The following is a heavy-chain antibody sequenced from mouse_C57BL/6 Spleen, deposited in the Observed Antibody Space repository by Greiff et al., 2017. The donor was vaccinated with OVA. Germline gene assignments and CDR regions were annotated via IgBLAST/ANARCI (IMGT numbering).Heavy chain of an antibody. CDR1: GFNIKDDY. CDR3: ARSYYGSSYDYAMDY. Sequence: VQLQQSGAELVRPGASVKLSCTASGFNIKDDYMHWVKQRPEQGLEWIGRIYPGDGDTNYNGKFKGKATLTADKSSSTAYMQLSSLTSEDSAVYFCARSYYGSSYDYAMDYWGQGTSVTVSS. V-gene: IGHV1-82*01. D-gene: IGHD1-1*01. J-gene: IGHJ4*01. CDR2: IYPGDGDT.